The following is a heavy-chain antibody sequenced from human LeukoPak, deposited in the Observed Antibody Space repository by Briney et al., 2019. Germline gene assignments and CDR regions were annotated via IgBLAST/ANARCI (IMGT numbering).Heavy chain of an antibody. V-gene: IGHV1-69*04. D-gene: IGHD6-13*01. CDR1: GGTFSSYA. CDR2: IIPILGIA. CDR3: ARGTSGYSSSYFDY. J-gene: IGHJ4*02. Sequence: SVKVSCKASGGTFSSYAISSVRQAPGQGLEWMGRIIPILGIANYAQKFQGRVTITADKSTSTAYMELSSLRSEDTAVYYCARGTSGYSSSYFDYWGQGTLVTVSS.